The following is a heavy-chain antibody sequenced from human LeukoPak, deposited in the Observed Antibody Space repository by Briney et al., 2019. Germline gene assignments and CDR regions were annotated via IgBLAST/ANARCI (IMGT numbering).Heavy chain of an antibody. CDR2: IYYTGNT. D-gene: IGHD3/OR15-3a*01. Sequence: PSETLSLTCTVSGVSISSSNSYWGWLRQPPGKGLEWIGSIYYTGNTYYNASLKSRVTISIDTSKNQISLRLTPVTATDTAMYYCARQTGSGLFTLPGGQGTLVTVSS. V-gene: IGHV4-39*01. J-gene: IGHJ4*02. CDR1: GVSISSSNSY. CDR3: ARQTGSGLFTLP.